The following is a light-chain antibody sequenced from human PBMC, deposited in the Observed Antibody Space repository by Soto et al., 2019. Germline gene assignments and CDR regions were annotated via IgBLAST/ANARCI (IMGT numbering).Light chain of an antibody. Sequence: EIVLTQSPGTLSLSPGERATLSCRASQSVTTGYLAWYQQKPGQAPRLLIQGASSRATGIPDRFSGSGSGTDFTLTISRLEPEDFAVYYCQQYGSSPPITFGQGTRLEIK. V-gene: IGKV3-20*01. CDR3: QQYGSSPPIT. CDR1: QSVTTGY. CDR2: GAS. J-gene: IGKJ5*01.